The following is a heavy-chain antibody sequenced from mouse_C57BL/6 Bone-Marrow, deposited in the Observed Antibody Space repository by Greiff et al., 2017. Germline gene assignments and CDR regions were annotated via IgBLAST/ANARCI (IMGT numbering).Heavy chain of an antibody. CDR3: ARSLYSYWYFDV. D-gene: IGHD1-3*01. J-gene: IGHJ1*03. Sequence: EVQLQQSGPELVKPGASVKISCKASGYTFTDYYMNWVKQSHGKSLEWIGDINPNNGGTSYNQKFKGKATLTVDKSSSTAYMELRSLTSEDSAVYYCARSLYSYWYFDVWGTGTTVTVSS. CDR1: GYTFTDYY. CDR2: INPNNGGT. V-gene: IGHV1-26*01.